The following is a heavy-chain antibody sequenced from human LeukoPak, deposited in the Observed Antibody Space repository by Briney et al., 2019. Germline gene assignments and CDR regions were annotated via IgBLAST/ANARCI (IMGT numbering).Heavy chain of an antibody. CDR3: ARTYSKYFSSSEFDS. CDR2: ISPRSGDT. V-gene: IGHV1-2*02. D-gene: IGHD2/OR15-2a*01. CDR1: GYSFTDYY. Sequence: ASVKVSCKTSGYSFTDYYMHWVRQAPGQGLEWIGWISPRSGDTSYAQKFQGRVTMTRDTSINTVDMDLSGLTSDATAVYYCARTYSKYFSSSEFDSWGQGTLVTVSS. J-gene: IGHJ4*02.